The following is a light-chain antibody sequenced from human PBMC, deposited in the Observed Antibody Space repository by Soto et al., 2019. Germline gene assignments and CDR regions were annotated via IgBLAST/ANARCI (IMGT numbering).Light chain of an antibody. CDR3: QSYDSSTVV. CDR1: SGSIASNY. CDR2: EDN. Sequence: NFMLTQPHSVSESPGKTVTISCTRSSGSIASNYVQRYQQRPGSAPTTVIYEDNQRPSGVPDRFSGSIDSSSNSASLTISGLKTEDEADYYCQSYDSSTVVFGGGTKVTVL. V-gene: IGLV6-57*04. J-gene: IGLJ2*01.